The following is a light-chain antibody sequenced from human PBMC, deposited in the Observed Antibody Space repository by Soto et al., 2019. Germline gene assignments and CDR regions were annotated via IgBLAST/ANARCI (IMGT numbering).Light chain of an antibody. CDR1: QSVSSSY. V-gene: IGKV3-20*01. Sequence: EIVLTQSPGTLSLSPGERATLCFSASQSVSSSYLAWYQQKPGQAPRLLIYDASNRATGIPARFSGSGSGTDFTLTISRLEPEDFAVYYCQQYGSSPSTFGQGTKVDIK. J-gene: IGKJ1*01. CDR2: DAS. CDR3: QQYGSSPST.